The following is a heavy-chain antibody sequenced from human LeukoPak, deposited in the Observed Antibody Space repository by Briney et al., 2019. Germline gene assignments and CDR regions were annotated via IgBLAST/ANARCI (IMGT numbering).Heavy chain of an antibody. CDR3: ARSGRDWGFDY. Sequence: GGSLRLSCKGSGYTFTGYWIGWVRQMPGKGLEWMGIIYPGDSDTRYSPSFQGQVTMSADKSSSTAYLQWSSLKASDTAMYYCARSGRDWGFDYWGQGTLVTVSS. J-gene: IGHJ4*02. CDR1: GYTFTGYW. CDR2: IYPGDSDT. V-gene: IGHV5-51*01. D-gene: IGHD2-21*02.